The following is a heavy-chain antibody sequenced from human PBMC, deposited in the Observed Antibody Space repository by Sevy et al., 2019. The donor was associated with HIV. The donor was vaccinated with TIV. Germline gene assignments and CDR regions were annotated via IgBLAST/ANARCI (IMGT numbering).Heavy chain of an antibody. CDR1: GGSISFYY. D-gene: IGHD3-16*01. Sequence: SETLSLTCTVSGGSISFYYWSWIRQPAGKGLEWIGRIYTSGSTNYNSSLKSRVTMSVDTSKNQFSLQLSSVTAADTAMYYWVGGGGGGSYGYSFFDYWGQGTLVTVSS. CDR2: IYTSGST. J-gene: IGHJ4*01. V-gene: IGHV4-4*07. CDR3: VGGGGGGSYGYSFFDY.